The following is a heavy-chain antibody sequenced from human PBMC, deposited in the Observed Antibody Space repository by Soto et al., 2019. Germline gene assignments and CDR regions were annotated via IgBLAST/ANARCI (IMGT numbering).Heavy chain of an antibody. Sequence: QVQLVQSGPEVGKPGASVKVSCKASGYTFTGYYLHWVRQAPGQGLEWMGYINPDSGRTRYAQKFQGTVTTTRDTSITTAYLELSSLKYDDSAIFYCALSFSQTNIDVWGQGTTVIVSS. V-gene: IGHV1-2*02. CDR3: ALSFSQTNIDV. J-gene: IGHJ6*01. CDR1: GYTFTGYY. CDR2: INPDSGRT.